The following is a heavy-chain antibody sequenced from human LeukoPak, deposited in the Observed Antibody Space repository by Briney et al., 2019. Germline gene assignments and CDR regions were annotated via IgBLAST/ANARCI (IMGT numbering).Heavy chain of an antibody. CDR1: GFTFSTYW. V-gene: IGHV3-7*01. Sequence: PGGSLRLSCAASGFTFSTYWMSWVRQAPGKGLELVANIKQDGSEKYYVDSVKGRFTISRDNAKNSLYLQMNSLRAEDTAVYYCAREVGTCSGGTCYFRFDYWGQGTLVTVSS. D-gene: IGHD2-15*01. CDR2: IKQDGSEK. CDR3: AREVGTCSGGTCYFRFDY. J-gene: IGHJ4*02.